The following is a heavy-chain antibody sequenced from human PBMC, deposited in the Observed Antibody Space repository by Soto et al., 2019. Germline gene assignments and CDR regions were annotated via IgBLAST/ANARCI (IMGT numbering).Heavy chain of an antibody. V-gene: IGHV3-48*01. J-gene: IGHJ4*02. CDR1: GFTFSSYS. CDR2: ISSATTTI. CDR3: ARGIAAAGPKLDY. Sequence: EVQLVESGGGLVQPGGSLRLSCAASGFTFSSYSMNWVRQAPGKGLEWVSYISSATTTIYYADSVKGRFTISRDNAKNALYLQMNSLRADDTAVYYCARGIAAAGPKLDYWGPGTLVTVFS. D-gene: IGHD6-13*01.